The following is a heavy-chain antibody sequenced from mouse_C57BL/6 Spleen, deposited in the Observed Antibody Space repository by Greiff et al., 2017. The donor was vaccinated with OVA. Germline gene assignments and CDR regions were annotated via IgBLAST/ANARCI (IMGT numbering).Heavy chain of an antibody. V-gene: IGHV1-15*01. CDR2: IDPETGGT. D-gene: IGHD1-2*01. CDR3: TRTTTAWYFDV. J-gene: IGHJ1*03. Sequence: QVQLKESGAELVRPGASVTLSCKASGYTFTDYEMHWVKQTPVHGLEWIGAIDPETGGTAYNPKFKGQALMTADKSSSTAYMELRSLTSEDAAVYYWTRTTTAWYFDVWGTGTTVTVSS. CDR1: GYTFTDYE.